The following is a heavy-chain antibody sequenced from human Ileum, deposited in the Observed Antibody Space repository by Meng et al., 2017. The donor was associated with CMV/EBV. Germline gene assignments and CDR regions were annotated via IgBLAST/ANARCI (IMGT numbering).Heavy chain of an antibody. V-gene: IGHV3-11*01. J-gene: IGHJ5*02. CDR3: AKAYSLMVYAIGTNWFDP. CDR2: ISNSGTTI. D-gene: IGHD2-8*01. Sequence: GESLKISCAASGFTFSDYYMSWIRQAPGKGLEWVSYISNSGTTIYYADSVKGRFTISRDNAKNSLYLQMNSLRAEDTAVYYCAKAYSLMVYAIGTNWFDPWGQGTLVTVSS. CDR1: GFTFSDYY.